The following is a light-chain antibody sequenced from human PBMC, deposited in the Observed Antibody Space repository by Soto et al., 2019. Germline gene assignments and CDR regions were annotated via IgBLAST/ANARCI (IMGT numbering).Light chain of an antibody. CDR1: QSVSSSY. V-gene: IGKV3-20*01. CDR2: GAS. Sequence: EIVLTQSPGTLSLSPGERATLSCRARQSVSSSYLAWYQQKPGQAPRLLIYGASSRATGIPDRFSGSGSGTDFTLTSSRLEPEDFAVYYCQQYSSSPITFGQGPRLEIK. CDR3: QQYSSSPIT. J-gene: IGKJ5*01.